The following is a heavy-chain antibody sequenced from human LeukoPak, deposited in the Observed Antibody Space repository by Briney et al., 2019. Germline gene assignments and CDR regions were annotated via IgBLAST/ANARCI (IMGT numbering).Heavy chain of an antibody. Sequence: ASVKVSCKASGYTFTSYAMHWVRQAPGQRLEWMGWINAGNGNTKCSQKFQGRVTITRDTSASTAYMELSSLRSEDTAVYYCARSGGSYSTFDYWGQGTLVTVSS. CDR2: INAGNGNT. CDR3: ARSGGSYSTFDY. D-gene: IGHD1-26*01. CDR1: GYTFTSYA. J-gene: IGHJ4*02. V-gene: IGHV1-3*01.